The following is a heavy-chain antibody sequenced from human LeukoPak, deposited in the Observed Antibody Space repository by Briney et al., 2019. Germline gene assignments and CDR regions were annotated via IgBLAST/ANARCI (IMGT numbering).Heavy chain of an antibody. V-gene: IGHV4-38-2*01. CDR2: IYHSGST. Sequence: PSETLSLTCAVSGYSISSGYYWGWIRQPPGKGLEWIGSIYHSGSTYYNPSLKSRVTISVDTSKNQFSQKLRSVTAADTAVYYCAEVERRNYWGQGTLVTVSS. CDR1: GYSISSGYY. J-gene: IGHJ4*02. CDR3: AEVERRNY. D-gene: IGHD1-1*01.